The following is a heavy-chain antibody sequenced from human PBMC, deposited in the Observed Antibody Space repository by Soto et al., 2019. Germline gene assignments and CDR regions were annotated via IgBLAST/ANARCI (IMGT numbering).Heavy chain of an antibody. CDR1: GGHVGYTSFY. J-gene: IGHJ1*01. V-gene: IGHV4-39*02. D-gene: IGHD6-13*01. Sequence: TSETHPLSYDVSGGHVGYTSFYWGWLRQSPGKGLEWIGSVHHSVTTYYNPSLKGRVTISMDTSKNQFSLRLTSVTAADTAVYYCARDTSSTSLRAEYFQFWGQGTQVTVSS. CDR3: ARDTSSTSLRAEYFQF. CDR2: VHHSVTT.